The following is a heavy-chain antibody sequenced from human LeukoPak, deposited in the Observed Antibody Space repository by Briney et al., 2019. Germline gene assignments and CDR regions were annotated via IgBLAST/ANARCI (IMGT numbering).Heavy chain of an antibody. D-gene: IGHD3-22*01. J-gene: IGHJ4*02. V-gene: IGHV3-23*01. CDR2: ISGGGGTT. CDR3: AKDSPWYDSSTYYYFDY. Sequence: AGGSLRLSCAGSGFTFNNYAMSWVRQAPGKGLEWVSAISGGGGTTYYAGSVKGRFTISRDNSKDTLYLQMSGLRAEDTAAYFCAKDSPWYDSSTYYYFDYWGQGTLVTVSS. CDR1: GFTFNNYA.